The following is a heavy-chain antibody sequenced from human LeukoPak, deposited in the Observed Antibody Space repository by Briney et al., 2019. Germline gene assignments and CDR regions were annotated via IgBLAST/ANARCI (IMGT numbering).Heavy chain of an antibody. Sequence: ASVKVSCKASGYTFTGYYMHWVRQAPGQGLEWMGWINPNSGGTNYAQKFQGRVTMTRDTSISTAYMELSRLRSDDTAVYYCAREASIVVRCSDYWGQGTLVTVSS. CDR3: AREASIVVRCSDY. CDR2: INPNSGGT. CDR1: GYTFTGYY. V-gene: IGHV1-2*02. J-gene: IGHJ4*02. D-gene: IGHD6-6*01.